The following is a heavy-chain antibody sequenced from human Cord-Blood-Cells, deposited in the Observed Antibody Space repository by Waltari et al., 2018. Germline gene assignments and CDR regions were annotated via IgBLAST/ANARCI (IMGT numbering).Heavy chain of an antibody. CDR2: INHSEST. CDR1: GGSFSGYY. J-gene: IGHJ5*02. Sequence: QVQLQQWGAGLLKPSETLSLTCAVYGGSFSGYYWSWIRQPPGKGLEWIGEINHSESTNYNPSLKSRVTISVDTSKNQFSLKLSSVTAADTAVYYCARVIYGSGSYSDWFDPWGQGTLVTVSS. D-gene: IGHD3-10*01. CDR3: ARVIYGSGSYSDWFDP. V-gene: IGHV4-34*01.